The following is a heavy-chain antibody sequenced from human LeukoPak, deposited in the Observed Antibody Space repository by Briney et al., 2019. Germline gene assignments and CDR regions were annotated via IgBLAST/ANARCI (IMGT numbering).Heavy chain of an antibody. V-gene: IGHV3-23*01. J-gene: IGHJ4*02. CDR3: AKTTTGYSSGRYPGWPVDY. CDR2: ISGRGGST. CDR1: GFTFSSYA. D-gene: IGHD6-19*01. Sequence: PGGSLRLSCAASGFTFSSYAICWVRQAPGEGLEWVSGISGRGGSTYFADSVKGRFTISRDTSKNTVYLQMNSLRAEDTAVYYCAKTTTGYSSGRYPGWPVDYWGQGTLVTVSS.